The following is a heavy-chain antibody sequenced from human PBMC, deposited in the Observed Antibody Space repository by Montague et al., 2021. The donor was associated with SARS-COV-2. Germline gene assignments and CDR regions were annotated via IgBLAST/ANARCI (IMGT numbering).Heavy chain of an antibody. Sequence: PALVKPTQTLTLACTFSGFSPSTSGMCVSWIRQPPGKALEWLALIDWDDDKFYSTSLKTRLTISKDTSKNQVVLTMTNMDPVDTATYYCARVRYFDTTFDYWGQGTLVTVSS. D-gene: IGHD3-9*01. CDR3: ARVRYFDTTFDY. CDR1: GFSPSTSGMC. CDR2: IDWDDDK. V-gene: IGHV2-70*01. J-gene: IGHJ4*02.